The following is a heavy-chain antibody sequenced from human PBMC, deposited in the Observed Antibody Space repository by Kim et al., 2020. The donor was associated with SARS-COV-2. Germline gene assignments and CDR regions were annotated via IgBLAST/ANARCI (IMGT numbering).Heavy chain of an antibody. CDR1: GGSFSGYY. Sequence: SETLSLTCAVYGGSFSGYYWNWIRQSPGKGLEWIGEINDNGSSRYNPSLKSRVSISVDTSKNQFSLKLSSVTAADTAVYYCARDKLRDFHAATQYWGQGT. CDR2: INDNGSS. D-gene: IGHD3-3*01. CDR3: ARDKLRDFHAATQY. J-gene: IGHJ1*01. V-gene: IGHV4-34*01.